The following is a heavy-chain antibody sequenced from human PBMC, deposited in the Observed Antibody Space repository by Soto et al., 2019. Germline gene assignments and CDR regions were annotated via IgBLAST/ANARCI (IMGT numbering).Heavy chain of an antibody. V-gene: IGHV1-69*02. Sequence: QVQLVPSGAEVKKPGSSVKVSCKASGDTFNFYTINWVRQATGLGLEWMGRFNPILSMSNSALRFQGRVTLTADKSTSTAYMVLSSLRSDDTAVYSCATRFGSGYRAFDYWGQGVLVTVSS. CDR3: ATRFGSGYRAFDY. J-gene: IGHJ4*02. CDR2: FNPILSMS. D-gene: IGHD3-10*01. CDR1: GDTFNFYT.